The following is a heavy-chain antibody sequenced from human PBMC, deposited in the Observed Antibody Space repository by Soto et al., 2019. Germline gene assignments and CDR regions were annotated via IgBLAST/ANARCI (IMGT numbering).Heavy chain of an antibody. CDR1: GFSLSNGRMG. D-gene: IGHD4-17*01. Sequence: SGPTLVNPTETLTLTCTISGFSLSNGRMGVSWIRQPPGRALEWLAHFFSDVERSYSTSMQSRLTMSQDTSGTQVVLTMTNMDLQDTGTYFCARMNDDSDSHYYAMDVWGPGTPVTVSS. CDR2: FFSDVER. V-gene: IGHV2-26*03. CDR3: ARMNDDSDSHYYAMDV. J-gene: IGHJ6*02.